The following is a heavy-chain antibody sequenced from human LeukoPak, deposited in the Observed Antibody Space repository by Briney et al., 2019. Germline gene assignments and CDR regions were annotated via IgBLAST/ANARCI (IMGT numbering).Heavy chain of an antibody. D-gene: IGHD6-13*01. CDR2: ISYDGSNK. CDR3: AKEAVRSSIAVAGTRYFQH. Sequence: GGSLRLSCAASGFTFSSYAMHWVRRAPGKGLEGVAVISYDGSNKYYADSVKGRFTISRDNSKNTLYLQMNSLRAEDTAVYYCAKEAVRSSIAVAGTRYFQHWGQGTLVTVSS. V-gene: IGHV3-30-3*01. CDR1: GFTFSSYA. J-gene: IGHJ1*01.